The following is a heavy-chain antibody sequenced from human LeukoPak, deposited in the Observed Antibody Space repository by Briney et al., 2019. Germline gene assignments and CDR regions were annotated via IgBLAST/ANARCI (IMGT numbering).Heavy chain of an antibody. CDR3: AREGGQWPHNFDY. CDR2: INSNSGDT. J-gene: IGHJ4*02. CDR1: GYTFTDYY. Sequence: ASVKVSCKASGYTFTDYYIHWVRQAPGQGLEWMGWINSNSGDTKYAQKFQGRVTMTRDTSISTAYMELSSDDTAVYYCAREGGQWPHNFDYWGQGTLVTVSS. D-gene: IGHD6-19*01. V-gene: IGHV1-2*02.